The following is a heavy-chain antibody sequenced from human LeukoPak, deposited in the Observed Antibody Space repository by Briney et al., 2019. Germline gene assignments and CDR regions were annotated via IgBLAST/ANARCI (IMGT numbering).Heavy chain of an antibody. CDR3: ARQTGSGLFILP. Sequence: PSETLSLTCTVSGGSISSYYWGWIRQPPGKGLEWIGSIYYSGNTYYNASLKSQVSISIDTSKNQFSLKLTSVTAADTAVYYCARQTGSGLFILPGGQGTLVTVSS. D-gene: IGHD3/OR15-3a*01. CDR2: IYYSGNT. J-gene: IGHJ4*02. V-gene: IGHV4-39*01. CDR1: GGSISSYY.